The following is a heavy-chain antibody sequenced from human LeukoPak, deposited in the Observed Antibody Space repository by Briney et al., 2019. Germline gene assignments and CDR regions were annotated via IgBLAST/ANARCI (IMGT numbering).Heavy chain of an antibody. V-gene: IGHV1-69*04. CDR3: ARGDVDDHGDYLATNDY. Sequence: GASVKVSCKASGGTFSSYAISWVRQAPGQGLEWMGRIIPILGIANYAQKFQGRVTITADKSTSTAYMELSSLRSEDMAVYYCARGDVDDHGDYLATNDYWGQGTLVTVSS. J-gene: IGHJ4*02. CDR1: GGTFSSYA. D-gene: IGHD4-17*01. CDR2: IIPILGIA.